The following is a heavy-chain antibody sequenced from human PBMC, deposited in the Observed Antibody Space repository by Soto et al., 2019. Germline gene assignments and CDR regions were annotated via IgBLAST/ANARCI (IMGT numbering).Heavy chain of an antibody. V-gene: IGHV4-59*01. D-gene: IGHD3-10*01. J-gene: IGHJ3*02. CDR1: GGSISSYY. Sequence: PSETLSLTCTVSGGSISSYYWSWIRQPPGKGLEWIGYIYYSGSTNYNPSLKSRVTISVDTSKNQFSLKLSSVTAADTAVYYCARRLLWSSALSAFDIWGQGTMVTVSS. CDR3: ARRLLWSSALSAFDI. CDR2: IYYSGST.